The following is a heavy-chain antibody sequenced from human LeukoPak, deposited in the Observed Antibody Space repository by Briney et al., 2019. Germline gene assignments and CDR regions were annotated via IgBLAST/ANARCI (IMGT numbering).Heavy chain of an antibody. Sequence: ASVKVSCKACGYTFTGYYMHWVRQAPGQGLEWMGWINPNRGCTNYAQKFQGRVTMTRDTSISTAYMELSRLRSDDTAVYYCTRDAVYRSSWYESLKYCYYGMDVWGQGTTVTVSS. CDR2: INPNRGCT. CDR1: GYTFTGYY. CDR3: TRDAVYRSSWYESLKYCYYGMDV. V-gene: IGHV1-2*02. D-gene: IGHD6-13*01. J-gene: IGHJ6*02.